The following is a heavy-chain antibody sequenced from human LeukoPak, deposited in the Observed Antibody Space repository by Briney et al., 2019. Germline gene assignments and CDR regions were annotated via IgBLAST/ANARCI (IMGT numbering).Heavy chain of an antibody. J-gene: IGHJ4*02. Sequence: QAGGSLRLSCAASGFTFSSYGMHWVRQAPGKGLEWVAFIQYDGSIKYYVDSVKGRFTISRDNSKNTLYLQMNSLRPEDTALYYCARISGPMTTDIIFDYWGQGTLVTVSS. D-gene: IGHD4-17*01. CDR1: GFTFSSYG. V-gene: IGHV3-30*02. CDR3: ARISGPMTTDIIFDY. CDR2: IQYDGSIK.